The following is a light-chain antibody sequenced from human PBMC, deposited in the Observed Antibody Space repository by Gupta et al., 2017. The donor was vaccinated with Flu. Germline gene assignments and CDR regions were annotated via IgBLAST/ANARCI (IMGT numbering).Light chain of an antibody. Sequence: GTLSLSPGERATLACRARQSGNSDYLAWYQQKPGEPPRLLIYGASTRASGIPDRFGGSGSGTDFTLSISGLEPEDFAVYYCQQDGVSPRTFGQGTTVEIK. J-gene: IGKJ1*01. V-gene: IGKV3-20*01. CDR2: GAS. CDR3: QQDGVSPRT. CDR1: QSGNSDY.